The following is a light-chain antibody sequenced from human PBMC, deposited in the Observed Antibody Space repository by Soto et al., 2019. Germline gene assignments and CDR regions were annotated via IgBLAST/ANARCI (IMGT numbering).Light chain of an antibody. J-gene: IGKJ1*01. V-gene: IGKV3-20*01. CDR1: QSVSSSY. CDR2: GAS. CDR3: QQYGRSPRT. Sequence: EIVLTQSPGTLSLSPGERATLSCRASQSVSSSYLAWYQQKPGQAPRLLIYGASSRATGIPDRFSGSGSGTDFTLTISRLEPEDLAVYYGQQYGRSPRTFGQGTKVEIK.